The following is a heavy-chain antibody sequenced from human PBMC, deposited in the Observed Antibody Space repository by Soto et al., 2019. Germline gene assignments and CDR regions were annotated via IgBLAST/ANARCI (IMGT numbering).Heavy chain of an antibody. Sequence: SVKVSCKASGYTFTSYGISWVRQAPGQGLERMGWISAYNGNTNYAQKLQGRVTMTTDTSTSTAYMELRSLRSDDTAVYYCARSDEVGGILCLQDVFDFGGKGTMVTV. D-gene: IGHD3-16*01. V-gene: IGHV1-18*04. J-gene: IGHJ3*01. CDR3: ARSDEVGGILCLQDVFDF. CDR1: GYTFTSYG. CDR2: ISAYNGNT.